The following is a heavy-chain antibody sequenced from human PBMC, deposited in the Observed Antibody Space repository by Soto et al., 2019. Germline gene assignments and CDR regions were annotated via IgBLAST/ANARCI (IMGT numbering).Heavy chain of an antibody. D-gene: IGHD4-17*01. CDR1: GYTFTDYW. V-gene: IGHV5-51*01. CDR2: IYPGDSDT. Sequence: GESLKISCKGSGYTFTDYWIGWVRQLPRKGLEWMGMIYPGDSDTRYSPSFQGHVTITVDKSTNTAYLQWNTLRASCTAMYYCARHISDSGHHDSAMDVSGQGTTVTVSS. J-gene: IGHJ6*02. CDR3: ARHISDSGHHDSAMDV.